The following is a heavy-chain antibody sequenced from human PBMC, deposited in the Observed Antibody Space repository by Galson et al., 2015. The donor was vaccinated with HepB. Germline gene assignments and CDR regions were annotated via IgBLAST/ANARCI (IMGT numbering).Heavy chain of an antibody. Sequence: ETLSLTCTVSGDSMTIHHWSWIRQPPGKGLERIGYIHFSGSTSYHPSLKSRVTIFADTSKNQFSLRLGSVTAADTAVYYCARHAWFDPWGPGILVTVSS. CDR1: GDSMTIHH. CDR2: IHFSGST. V-gene: IGHV4-59*08. CDR3: ARHAWFDP. J-gene: IGHJ5*02.